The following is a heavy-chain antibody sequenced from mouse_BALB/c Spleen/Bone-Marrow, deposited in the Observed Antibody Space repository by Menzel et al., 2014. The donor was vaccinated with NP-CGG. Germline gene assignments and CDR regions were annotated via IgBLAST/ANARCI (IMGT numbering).Heavy chain of an antibody. Sequence: EVMLVESGGGLVKPGGSLELSCAASGFAFSSYDMSWVRQTPEKRLEWVAYISSGGGNTYYPDTVKGRFTISRDNAKNTLYFQMSSLKSEDTAMYYCARHGSGYDWGQGTTLTVSS. D-gene: IGHD3-1*01. CDR2: ISSGGGNT. V-gene: IGHV5-12-1*01. CDR1: GFAFSSYD. CDR3: ARHGSGYD. J-gene: IGHJ2*01.